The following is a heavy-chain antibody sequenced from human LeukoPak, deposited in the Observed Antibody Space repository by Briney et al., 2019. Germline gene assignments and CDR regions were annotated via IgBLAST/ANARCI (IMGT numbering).Heavy chain of an antibody. CDR1: GYTLTELS. CDR3: ATDVWFIVGSRGAFDI. Sequence: ASVKVSCKVSGYTLTELSMHWVRQAPGKGLEWMGGFDPEDGETIYAQKFQGRVTMTEDTSTDTAYMELSSLRSEDTAVYYCATDVWFIVGSRGAFDIWGQGTMVTVSS. D-gene: IGHD1-26*01. V-gene: IGHV1-24*01. CDR2: FDPEDGET. J-gene: IGHJ3*02.